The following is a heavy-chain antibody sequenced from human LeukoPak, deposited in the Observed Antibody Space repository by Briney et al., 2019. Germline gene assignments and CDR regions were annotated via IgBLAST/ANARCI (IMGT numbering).Heavy chain of an antibody. J-gene: IGHJ4*02. V-gene: IGHV1-69*05. D-gene: IGHD5-12*01. CDR3: ASTDMVMGYYFDY. Sequence: SVKVSCKASGGTFSSYGISWVRQAPGQGLEWMGRIIPICGTANYAQKFQGRVTITTDESTSTAYMELSSLRSEDTAVYYCASTDMVMGYYFDYWGQGTLVTVSS. CDR2: IIPICGTA. CDR1: GGTFSSYG.